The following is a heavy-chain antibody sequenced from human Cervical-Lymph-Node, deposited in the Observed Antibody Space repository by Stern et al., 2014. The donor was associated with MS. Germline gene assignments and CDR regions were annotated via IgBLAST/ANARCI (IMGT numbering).Heavy chain of an antibody. Sequence: VQLVESGGGLVQPGGSLRLSCAASGFDFSRYWMTWVRQAPGEGLEWVANIRQNASERHYVDSVKGRFTISRDDAKKSLSLQMDSLRSEDTAVYYCARDLPFDSWGQGTLVTVSS. CDR2: IRQNASER. J-gene: IGHJ4*02. V-gene: IGHV3-7*01. CDR1: GFDFSRYW. CDR3: ARDLPFDS.